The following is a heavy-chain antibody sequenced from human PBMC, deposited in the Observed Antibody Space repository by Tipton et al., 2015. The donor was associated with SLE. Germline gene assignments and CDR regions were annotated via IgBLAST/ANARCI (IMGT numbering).Heavy chain of an antibody. CDR2: ILHNGRT. J-gene: IGHJ6*03. V-gene: IGHV4-39*07. CDR3: ARAVLPDV. D-gene: IGHD3-10*02. Sequence: TLSLTCSVSGGSISIRSHYWGWIRQPPGKGLEWIGSILHNGRTYYNPSLKSRVTISVDTSKNQFSLKLSSVSAADTAVYYCARAVLPDVWGTGTAVTVSS. CDR1: GGSISIRSHY.